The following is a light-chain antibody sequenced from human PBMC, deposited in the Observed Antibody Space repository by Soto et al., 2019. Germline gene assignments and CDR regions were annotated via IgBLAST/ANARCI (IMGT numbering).Light chain of an antibody. CDR1: QTIGTY. CDR3: QQSFSTPYA. V-gene: IGKV1-39*01. Sequence: DIQMTQSPSSLSASVGDRVTITCRASQTIGTYLNWYQQTPGKAPKLLIYVAYSLQSGVPSRFSGRGSETDFTLTISCLQPEDFATYYCQQSFSTPYAFSPGTKVDIK. J-gene: IGKJ3*01. CDR2: VAY.